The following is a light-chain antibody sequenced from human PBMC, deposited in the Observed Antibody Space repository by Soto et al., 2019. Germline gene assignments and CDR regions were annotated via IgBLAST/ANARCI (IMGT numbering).Light chain of an antibody. V-gene: IGLV2-8*01. Sequence: QYALTQPPSASGSPGQSVTISCTGTKSDIADYDFVSWYQHHPGKAPRLIIYEGVQRPSGVPDRFSGSKSGNTASLTVSGLQAADEADYCCKSYAGSNPYVFGSGTKVTVL. CDR2: EGV. CDR3: KSYAGSNPYV. J-gene: IGLJ1*01. CDR1: KSDIADYDF.